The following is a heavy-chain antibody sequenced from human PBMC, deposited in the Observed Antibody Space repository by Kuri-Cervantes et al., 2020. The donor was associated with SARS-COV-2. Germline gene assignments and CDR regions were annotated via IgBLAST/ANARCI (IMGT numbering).Heavy chain of an antibody. Sequence: SVKVSCKASGGTFSSYAISWVRQAPGQGLEWMGGIIPIFGTANYAQKFQGRVTITADESTSTAYMALSSLRSEDTAVYYCARDRRGATRPDAFDIWGQGTMVTVSS. D-gene: IGHD3-10*01. V-gene: IGHV1-69*13. CDR1: GGTFSSYA. CDR2: IIPIFGTA. J-gene: IGHJ3*02. CDR3: ARDRRGATRPDAFDI.